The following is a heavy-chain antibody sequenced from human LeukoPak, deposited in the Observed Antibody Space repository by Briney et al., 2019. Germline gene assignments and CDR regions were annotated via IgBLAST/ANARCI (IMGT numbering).Heavy chain of an antibody. V-gene: IGHV3-74*01. CDR3: ATKQWLAPPPDS. D-gene: IGHD6-19*01. CDR2: ITTHGPVT. CDR1: GFTFSKYW. Sequence: RGGSLRLSCAAPGFTFSKYWILWVRHAPGQGLDTVSRITTHGPVTTYADSVKGRFTVSRDNADNTMFLQMNSVRDEDTAVYYCATKQWLAPPPDSWGQGTPVTVFS. J-gene: IGHJ4*02.